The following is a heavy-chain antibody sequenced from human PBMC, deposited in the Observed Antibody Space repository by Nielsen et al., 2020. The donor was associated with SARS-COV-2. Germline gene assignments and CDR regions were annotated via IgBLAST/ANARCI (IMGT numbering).Heavy chain of an antibody. V-gene: IGHV4-59*01. CDR3: AREYSSLVSYHYYMDV. Sequence: GSLRLSCTVSGGSISTYYWSWIRQPPGKGLEWIGYISYSGSTNYNPSLKSRVTISLDTSKNQFSLKLSSVAAADTAVYYCAREYSSLVSYHYYMDVWGKGTTVTASS. D-gene: IGHD6-19*01. J-gene: IGHJ6*03. CDR1: GGSISTYY. CDR2: ISYSGST.